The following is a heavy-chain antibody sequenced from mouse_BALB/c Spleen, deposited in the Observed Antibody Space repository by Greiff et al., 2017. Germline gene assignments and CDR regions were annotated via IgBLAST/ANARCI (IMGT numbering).Heavy chain of an antibody. J-gene: IGHJ1*01. Sequence: EVQRVESGGGLVKPGGSLKLSCAASGFTFSSYTMSWVRQTPEKRLEWVATISSGGSYTYYPDSVKGRFTISRDNAKNTLYLQMSSLKSEDTAMYYCTRSGNYGYWYFDVWGAGTTVTVSS. CDR1: GFTFSSYT. D-gene: IGHD2-1*01. V-gene: IGHV5-6-4*01. CDR2: ISSGGSYT. CDR3: TRSGNYGYWYFDV.